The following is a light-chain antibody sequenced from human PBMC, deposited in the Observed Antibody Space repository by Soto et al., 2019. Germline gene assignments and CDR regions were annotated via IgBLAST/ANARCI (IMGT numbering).Light chain of an antibody. CDR1: SSNIGSNY. Sequence: QSVLTQPTSASGTPGQRVTISCSGSSSNIGSNYVYWYQQLPGTAPKLPIYRNNQRPSGVPDRFSGSKSGTSASLAISGLRSEDEADYYCAAWDDSLSGRVFGGGTQLTVL. CDR2: RNN. V-gene: IGLV1-47*01. J-gene: IGLJ3*02. CDR3: AAWDDSLSGRV.